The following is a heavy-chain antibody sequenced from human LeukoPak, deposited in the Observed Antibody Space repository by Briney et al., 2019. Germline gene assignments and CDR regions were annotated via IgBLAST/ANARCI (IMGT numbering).Heavy chain of an antibody. CDR3: AKAPRTTPEYYGMDV. CDR2: ISGSGGST. CDR1: GFTFSSYA. D-gene: IGHD2/OR15-2a*01. V-gene: IGHV3-23*01. Sequence: PGGALRLSCAASGFTFSSYAMSWVRQAPGKGLEWVSAISGSGGSTYYADSVKGRFTISRDNSKNTLYLQMNSLRAEDTAVYYCAKAPRTTPEYYGMDVWGQGTTVTVSS. J-gene: IGHJ6*02.